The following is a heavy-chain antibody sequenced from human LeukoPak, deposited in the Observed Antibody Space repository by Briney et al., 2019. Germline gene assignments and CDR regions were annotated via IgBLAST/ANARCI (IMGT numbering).Heavy chain of an antibody. D-gene: IGHD6-19*01. CDR1: GGSFSGYY. J-gene: IGHJ4*02. CDR2: INHSGST. Sequence: SETLSLTCAVYGGSFSGYYWSWIRQPPGKGLEWIGEINHSGSTNYNPSLKSRVTISVDTSKNQFSLKLSSVTAADTAVYYCARGRDGYSSGWYGYWGQGTLVTVSP. CDR3: ARGRDGYSSGWYGY. V-gene: IGHV4-34*01.